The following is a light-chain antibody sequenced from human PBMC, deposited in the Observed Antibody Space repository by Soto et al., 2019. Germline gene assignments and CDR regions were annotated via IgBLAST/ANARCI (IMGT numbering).Light chain of an antibody. CDR3: SSYGSGNARL. Sequence: QSALTQSASVSGSTGQSITISCTGTSSDVGGYKYVSWYQQHPGKAPKLIIYEVSNRPSGVSNRFSGSKSGNTASLTISGLQAEDEADYYCSSYGSGNARLFGTGTKVTVL. J-gene: IGLJ1*01. CDR2: EVS. V-gene: IGLV2-14*01. CDR1: SSDVGGYKY.